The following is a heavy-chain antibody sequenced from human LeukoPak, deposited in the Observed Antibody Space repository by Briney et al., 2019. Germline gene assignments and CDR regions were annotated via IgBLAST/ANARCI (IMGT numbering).Heavy chain of an antibody. CDR1: GFTFSSYG. CDR3: AKDSEQPAYHYYMDV. J-gene: IGHJ6*03. Sequence: GGSLRLSCAASGFTFSSYGMHWVRQAPGKGLEWVAVISYDGSNKYYADSVKGRFTISRDNSKNTLYLQMNSLRAEDTAVYYCAKDSEQPAYHYYMDVWGKGTTVTISS. V-gene: IGHV3-30*18. D-gene: IGHD6-13*01. CDR2: ISYDGSNK.